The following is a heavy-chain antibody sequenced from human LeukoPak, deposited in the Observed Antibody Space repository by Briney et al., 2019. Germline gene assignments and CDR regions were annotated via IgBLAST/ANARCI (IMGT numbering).Heavy chain of an antibody. D-gene: IGHD5-24*01. Sequence: GGSLRLSCAASGFTFSSYAMSWVRQAPGKGLEWVSAISGCGGSTYYADSVKGRFTISRDNSKNTLYLQMNSLRAEDTAVYYCAKDHHGYNAVDFDYWGQGTLVTVSS. CDR1: GFTFSSYA. V-gene: IGHV3-23*01. CDR2: ISGCGGST. CDR3: AKDHHGYNAVDFDY. J-gene: IGHJ4*02.